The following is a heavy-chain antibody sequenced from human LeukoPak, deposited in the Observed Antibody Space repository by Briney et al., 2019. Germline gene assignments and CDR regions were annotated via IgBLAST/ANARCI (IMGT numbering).Heavy chain of an antibody. CDR2: VYTSGST. CDR3: ARDKFGDYRGNSNDAFDI. CDR1: GGSINSGYYY. D-gene: IGHD4-23*01. J-gene: IGHJ3*02. V-gene: IGHV4-61*02. Sequence: PSEILSLTCTVSGGSINSGYYYWSWIRQPAGKGLEWIGRVYTSGSTNYNPSLKSRVTISVDTSKNQFSLKLSSVTAADTAVYYCARDKFGDYRGNSNDAFDIWGQGTLVTVSS.